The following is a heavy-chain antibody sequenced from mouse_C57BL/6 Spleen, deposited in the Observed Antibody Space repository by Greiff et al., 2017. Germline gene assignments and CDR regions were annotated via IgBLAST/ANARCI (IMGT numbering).Heavy chain of an antibody. D-gene: IGHD2-3*01. CDR1: GFTFSSYA. CDR2: ISDGGSYT. J-gene: IGHJ1*03. CDR3: ARGGYYALYFDV. V-gene: IGHV5-4*03. Sequence: EVMLVESGGGLVKPGGSLKLSCAASGFTFSSYAMSWVRQTPEKRLEWVATISDGGSYTYYPDNVKGRFTISRDNAKNNLYLQMSHLKSEDTAMXYCARGGYYALYFDVWGTGTTVTVSS.